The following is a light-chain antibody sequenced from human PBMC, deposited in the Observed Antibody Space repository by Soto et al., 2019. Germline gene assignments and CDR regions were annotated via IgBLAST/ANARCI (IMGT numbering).Light chain of an antibody. CDR2: GAS. V-gene: IGKV3-15*01. CDR3: QQRHMWPIT. Sequence: EIVMTQSPATLSVSPGERATLSCRASQSVSSNLAWYQQKPGQAPRLLIYGASTRATGIPARFSGSGSGTEFTLTISSLEPEDSAVYYCQQRHMWPITCGQGTRREIK. J-gene: IGKJ5*01. CDR1: QSVSSN.